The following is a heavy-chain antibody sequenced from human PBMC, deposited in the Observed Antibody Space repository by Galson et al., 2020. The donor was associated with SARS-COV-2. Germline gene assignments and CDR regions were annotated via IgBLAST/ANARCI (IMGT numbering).Heavy chain of an antibody. CDR1: GFTFSSYA. J-gene: IGHJ4*02. CDR3: ARARDGYNHGDY. Sequence: GGSLRLSCAASGFTFSSYAMHWVRQAPGKGLEWVAVISYDGSNKYYADSVKGRFTISRDNSKNTLYLQMNSLRAEDTAVYYCARARDGYNHGDYWGQGTLVTVSS. CDR2: ISYDGSNK. D-gene: IGHD5-12*01. V-gene: IGHV3-30*04.